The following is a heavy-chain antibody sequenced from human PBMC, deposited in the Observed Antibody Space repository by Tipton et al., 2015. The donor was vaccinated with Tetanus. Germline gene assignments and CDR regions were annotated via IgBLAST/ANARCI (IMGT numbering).Heavy chain of an antibody. CDR2: IYDNGTT. J-gene: IGHJ3*01. V-gene: IGHV4-59*01. D-gene: IGHD3/OR15-3a*01. Sequence: TLSLICTVAGGSISGYYWTWIRQPPGKGLEWIGYIYDNGTTSYSHSLKSRVIISVDKSKNQLSLKMGSVTAEDTAIYYCARRIQVFGPAILDAFVLWAQGTMVIVSS. CDR1: GGSISGYY. CDR3: ARRIQVFGPAILDAFVL.